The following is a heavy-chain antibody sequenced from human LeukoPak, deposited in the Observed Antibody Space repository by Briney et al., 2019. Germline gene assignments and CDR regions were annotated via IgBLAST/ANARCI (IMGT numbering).Heavy chain of an antibody. CDR3: LYCLDG. J-gene: IGHJ5*02. D-gene: IGHD3-16*01. CDR2: ISIDGSTT. Sequence: GGSLRLSCAASGFTFSSCWMHWVRQPPGKGRVGGSGISIDGSTTTYADSVKGRSTISRDNAKNRLYPQMNSVRAPDAAVYYCLYCLDGLGQGTTVTVSS. CDR1: GFTFSSCW. V-gene: IGHV3-74*01.